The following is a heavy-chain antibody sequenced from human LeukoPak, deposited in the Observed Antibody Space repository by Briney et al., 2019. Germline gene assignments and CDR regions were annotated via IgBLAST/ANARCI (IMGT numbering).Heavy chain of an antibody. J-gene: IGHJ3*02. CDR1: GGTFSSYA. CDR2: IIPISGTT. D-gene: IGHD2-2*01. Sequence: SVKVSCKASGGTFSSYAISWVRQAPGQGLEWMGGIIPISGTTNYAQKFQGRVTITADKSTSTAYMELSSLRSDDTAVYYCARDLYCSSTSCYFAAFDIWGQGTMVTVSS. V-gene: IGHV1-69*06. CDR3: ARDLYCSSTSCYFAAFDI.